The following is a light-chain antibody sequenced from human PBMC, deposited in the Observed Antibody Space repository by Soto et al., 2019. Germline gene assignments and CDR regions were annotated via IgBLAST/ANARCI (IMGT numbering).Light chain of an antibody. Sequence: EIVMPQSPATLSVSPGARATLSCRASQSVSSDLAWYQQKPGQAPRLLTYGASTRATGIPARFSGSGSGTEFTLTISSLQPEDFAVYYCQQRHMWPITFGQGTRLEIK. CDR3: QQRHMWPIT. CDR2: GAS. J-gene: IGKJ5*01. V-gene: IGKV3-15*01. CDR1: QSVSSD.